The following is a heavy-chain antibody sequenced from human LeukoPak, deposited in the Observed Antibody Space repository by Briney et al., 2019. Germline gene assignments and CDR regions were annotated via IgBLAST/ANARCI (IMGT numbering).Heavy chain of an antibody. V-gene: IGHV3-7*01. D-gene: IGHD3-22*01. CDR3: ARDSWALYYYDSSGYYSNLDY. CDR2: IKKDGSEK. J-gene: IGHJ4*02. CDR1: GFTFSSYW. Sequence: GGSLRLSCAASGFTFSSYWMSWVRQAPGKGLEWVANIKKDGSEKYYVDSVKGRFTISRDNAKNSLYLQMNSLRAEDTAVYYCARDSWALYYYDSSGYYSNLDYWGQGTLVTVSS.